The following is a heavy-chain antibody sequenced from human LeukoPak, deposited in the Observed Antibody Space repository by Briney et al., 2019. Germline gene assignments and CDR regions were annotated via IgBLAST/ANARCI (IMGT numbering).Heavy chain of an antibody. Sequence: SETLSLTCAVYGGSFSGYYWSWIRQPPGKGLEWIGEINHSGSTNYNPSLKSRVTISVHTSKNQFSLKLSSVTAADTAVYYCARHSGGTYYVNFDPWGQGTLVTVSS. CDR3: ARHSGGTYYVNFDP. CDR1: GGSFSGYY. D-gene: IGHD1-26*01. J-gene: IGHJ5*02. CDR2: INHSGST. V-gene: IGHV4-34*01.